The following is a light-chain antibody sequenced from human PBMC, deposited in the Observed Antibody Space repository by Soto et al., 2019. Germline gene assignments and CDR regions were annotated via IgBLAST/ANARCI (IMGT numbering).Light chain of an antibody. V-gene: IGKV1-39*01. CDR3: LQTYSTPYT. CDR2: GAS. J-gene: IGKJ2*01. Sequence: DIQMTQSPSSLSASVGDRVTITCRARQSISSCLNWYQQKPGKAPKLLIYGASSLQSGVPSRFSGSESGSDFSLTITSLQPEDFASYYCLQTYSTPYTFGHGAKLEIK. CDR1: QSISSC.